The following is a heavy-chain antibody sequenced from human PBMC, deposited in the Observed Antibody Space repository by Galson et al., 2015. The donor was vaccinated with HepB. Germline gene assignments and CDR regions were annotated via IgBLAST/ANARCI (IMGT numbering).Heavy chain of an antibody. Sequence: SVKVSCKASGGTFSSYAISWVRQAPGQGLEWMGGIIPIFGTANYAQKFQGRVTITADESTSTAYMELSSLRSEDTAVYYCARDRRQDIVVVVAAGAQARGGMDVWGQGTTVTVSS. CDR3: ARDRRQDIVVVVAAGAQARGGMDV. V-gene: IGHV1-69*13. J-gene: IGHJ6*02. CDR1: GGTFSSYA. D-gene: IGHD2-15*01. CDR2: IIPIFGTA.